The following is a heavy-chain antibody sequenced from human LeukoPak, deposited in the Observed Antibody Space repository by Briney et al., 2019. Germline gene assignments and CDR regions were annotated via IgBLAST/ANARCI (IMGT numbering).Heavy chain of an antibody. D-gene: IGHD4-17*01. V-gene: IGHV3-21*01. CDR2: ISSSSSYI. Sequence: GGSLRLSCAASGFTFSSYSMNWVRQAPGKGLEWVSSISSSSSYIYYADSVKGRFTISRGNAKNSLYLQMNSLRAEDTAVYYCAGGAPNYGDPSSYWGQGTLVTVSS. J-gene: IGHJ4*02. CDR1: GFTFSSYS. CDR3: AGGAPNYGDPSSY.